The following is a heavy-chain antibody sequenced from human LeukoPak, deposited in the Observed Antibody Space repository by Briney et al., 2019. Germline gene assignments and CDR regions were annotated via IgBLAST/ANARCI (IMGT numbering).Heavy chain of an antibody. V-gene: IGHV1-8*01. J-gene: IGHJ5*02. CDR1: GYTFTSYD. D-gene: IGHD6-13*01. CDR3: ARHDSSSYSYNWFDP. Sequence: ASVKVPCKASGYTFTSYDINWVRQATGQGLEWMGWMNPNSGNTGYAQKFQGRVTMTRNTSISTAYMELSSLRSEDTAVYYCARHDSSSYSYNWFDPWGQGTLVTVSS. CDR2: MNPNSGNT.